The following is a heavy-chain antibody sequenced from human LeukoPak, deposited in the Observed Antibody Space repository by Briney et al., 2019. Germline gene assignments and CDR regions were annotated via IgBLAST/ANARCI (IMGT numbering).Heavy chain of an antibody. J-gene: IGHJ4*02. Sequence: GGSLRLSCAASGFTFSSYAIYWVRQAPGEGLEWVSGISGSGGDTYFADSVKGRFTISRDNSKNTVFLQMDSLRAEDTAVYYCAKTTAGYSSGRYPGRPVDYWGQGTLVTVSS. CDR3: AKTTAGYSSGRYPGRPVDY. D-gene: IGHD6-19*01. V-gene: IGHV3-23*01. CDR2: ISGSGGDT. CDR1: GFTFSSYA.